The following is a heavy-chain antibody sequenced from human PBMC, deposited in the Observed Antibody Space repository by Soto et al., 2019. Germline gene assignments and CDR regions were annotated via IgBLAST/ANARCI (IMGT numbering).Heavy chain of an antibody. D-gene: IGHD3-16*01. V-gene: IGHV1-69*13. Sequence: SVKVSCKASGGTFSTFGISWVRQAPGQGLEWMGGIIPFFGTAKYSQKFEDRITITADESTNTVYMDLRSLTSEDTAIYYCARTAPMDAGDKYYYDFWGQGALVTV. CDR1: GGTFSTFG. J-gene: IGHJ4*02. CDR2: IIPFFGTA. CDR3: ARTAPMDAGDKYYYDF.